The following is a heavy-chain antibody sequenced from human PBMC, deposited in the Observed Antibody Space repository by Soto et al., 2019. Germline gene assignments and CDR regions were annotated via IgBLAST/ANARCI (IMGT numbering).Heavy chain of an antibody. V-gene: IGHV1-18*01. CDR3: ARKDYYDSSGYRRDFDY. CDR2: ISAYNGNT. D-gene: IGHD3-22*01. CDR1: GYTFTSYG. J-gene: IGHJ4*02. Sequence: ASVKVACKASGYTFTSYGVSWVRQETGQGLEWMGWISAYNGNTNYAQKLQGRVTMTTDTSTSTAYMELRSLRSDDTAVYYCARKDYYDSSGYRRDFDYWGQGTLVTVSS.